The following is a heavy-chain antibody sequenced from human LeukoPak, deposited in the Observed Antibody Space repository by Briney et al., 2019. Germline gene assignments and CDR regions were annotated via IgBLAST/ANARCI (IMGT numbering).Heavy chain of an antibody. CDR2: IYYSGST. V-gene: IGHV4-59*01. D-gene: IGHD3-22*01. Sequence: PSETLSLTCTVSGGSISSYYWSWIRQPPGKGLEWLGYIYYSGSTNYNPSLKSRVTISVDTSKNQFSLKLSSVTAADTAVYYCARDRYDSSGYDAFDIWGQGTMVTVSS. J-gene: IGHJ3*02. CDR3: ARDRYDSSGYDAFDI. CDR1: GGSISSYY.